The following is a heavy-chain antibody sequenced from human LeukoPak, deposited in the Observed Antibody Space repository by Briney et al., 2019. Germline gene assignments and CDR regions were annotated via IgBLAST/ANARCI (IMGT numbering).Heavy chain of an antibody. CDR3: AKDWNPSPNWFGP. J-gene: IGHJ5*02. D-gene: IGHD1-1*01. Sequence: GGSLRLSCAASGFIFSTYAMNWVRQAPGKGLEWISGVSNSGVSTNYAASVKSRFTISRDNSKNMLYLQMNGLRAEDTAVYYCAKDWNPSPNWFGPWGQGTLVIVSS. CDR2: VSNSGVST. V-gene: IGHV3-23*01. CDR1: GFIFSTYA.